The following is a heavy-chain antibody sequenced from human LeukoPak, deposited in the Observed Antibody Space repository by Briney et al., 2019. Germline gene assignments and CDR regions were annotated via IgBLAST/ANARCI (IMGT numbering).Heavy chain of an antibody. J-gene: IGHJ4*02. CDR1: GFTFSSYA. D-gene: IGHD3-3*01. Sequence: GGSLRLSCAASGFTFSSYAMSWVRQAPGKGLEWVSAISGIGGSTYYADSVKGRFPISRDNSKNTLYLQMNSLRAEDTAVYYCAKGSYDFWRGYLLDCWGQGTLVTVSS. CDR2: ISGIGGST. CDR3: AKGSYDFWRGYLLDC. V-gene: IGHV3-23*01.